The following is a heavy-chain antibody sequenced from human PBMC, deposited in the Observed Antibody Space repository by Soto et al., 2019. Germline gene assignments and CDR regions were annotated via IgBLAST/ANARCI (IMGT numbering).Heavy chain of an antibody. Sequence: QVQLVESGGGVVQPGSSLRLSCAASGFTFSNYAMHWVRQAPGEGLEWVAVISYAGSKNSYSDSVKGQFTISRDNSKNTMYLQMNSLRAEDTAVYYCARPIFGSGSESYYYYGMDVWGQGTAVTVSS. CDR1: GFTFSNYA. CDR3: ARPIFGSGSESYYYYGMDV. J-gene: IGHJ6*02. CDR2: ISYAGSKN. D-gene: IGHD3-10*01. V-gene: IGHV3-30-3*01.